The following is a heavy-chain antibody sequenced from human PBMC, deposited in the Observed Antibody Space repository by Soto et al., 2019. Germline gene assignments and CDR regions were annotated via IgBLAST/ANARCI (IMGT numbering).Heavy chain of an antibody. CDR1: GGSISSYY. Sequence: QVQLQESGPGLVKPSETLSLTCTVSGGSISSYYWSWIRQPPGKGLEWIGYIYYSGSTNYNPSLKSRVTISVDTSKNQFSLKLSSVTAADTAVYYCAREAATYYYGSGIMDVWGQGTTVTVSS. D-gene: IGHD3-10*01. J-gene: IGHJ6*02. CDR3: AREAATYYYGSGIMDV. V-gene: IGHV4-59*01. CDR2: IYYSGST.